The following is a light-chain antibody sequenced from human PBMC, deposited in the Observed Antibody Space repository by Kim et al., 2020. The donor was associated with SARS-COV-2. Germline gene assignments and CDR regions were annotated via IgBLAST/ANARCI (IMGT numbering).Light chain of an antibody. J-gene: IGKJ3*01. CDR2: AAS. CDR1: QSISSH. V-gene: IGKV1-39*01. Sequence: DIQMTQSPSPLSASVGDRVTITCRTSQSISSHLNWYHQKPGRAPKLLISAASTLQGGVPSRFSGSGSETDFTLTISSLQPEDFATYFCQQSYISPFTFGPGTKVDIK. CDR3: QQSYISPFT.